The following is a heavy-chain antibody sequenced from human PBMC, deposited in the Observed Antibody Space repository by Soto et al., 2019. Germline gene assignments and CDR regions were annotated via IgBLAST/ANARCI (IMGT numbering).Heavy chain of an antibody. CDR3: ARAGVVVVPAAALDY. CDR2: INAGNGNT. D-gene: IGHD2-2*01. Sequence: ASVKVSCKASGYTFTSYAMHWVRQAPGQRLEWMGWINAGNGNTKYSQKFQGRVTITRDTSASTAYMELSSLRSEDTAVYYCARAGVVVVPAAALDYWGRGTLVTVSS. V-gene: IGHV1-3*01. J-gene: IGHJ4*01. CDR1: GYTFTSYA.